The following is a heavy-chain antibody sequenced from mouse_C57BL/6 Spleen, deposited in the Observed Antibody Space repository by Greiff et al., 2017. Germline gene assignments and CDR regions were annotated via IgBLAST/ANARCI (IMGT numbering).Heavy chain of an antibody. CDR1: GFTFSSYA. Sequence: EVKLVESGGGLVKPGGSLKLSCAASGFTFSSYAMSWVRQTPEKRLEWVATISDGGSYTYYPDNVKGRFTISRDNAKNNLYLQMSHLKSEDTAMYYCARRDSNYGGFAYWGQGTLVTVSA. D-gene: IGHD2-5*01. CDR3: ARRDSNYGGFAY. J-gene: IGHJ3*01. CDR2: ISDGGSYT. V-gene: IGHV5-4*03.